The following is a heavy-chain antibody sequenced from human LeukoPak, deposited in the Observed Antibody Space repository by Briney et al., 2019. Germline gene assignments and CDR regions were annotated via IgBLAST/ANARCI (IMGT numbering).Heavy chain of an antibody. J-gene: IGHJ5*02. CDR2: IYYSGST. D-gene: IGHD2-2*01. V-gene: IGHV4-59*01. CDR3: ARVYCSSTSCWNADWFDP. Sequence: PSETLSLTCTVSGGSISSYYWSWIPQPPGKGLEWIGYIYYSGSTNYNPSLKSRVTISVDTSKNQFSLKLSSVTAADTAVYYCARVYCSSTSCWNADWFDPWGQGTLVTVSS. CDR1: GGSISSYY.